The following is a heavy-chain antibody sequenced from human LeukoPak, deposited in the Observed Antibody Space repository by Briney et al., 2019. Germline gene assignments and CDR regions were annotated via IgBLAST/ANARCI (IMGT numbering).Heavy chain of an antibody. CDR1: GFTFSSYS. Sequence: GGSLRLSCAASGFTFSSYSMNWVRQAPGKGLEWVSYISSSSSTIYYADSVKGRFTISRDNAKNSLYLQMNSLRAEGTAVYYCARGGLLWFGEPPGYMDVWGKGTTVTVSS. D-gene: IGHD3-10*01. J-gene: IGHJ6*03. CDR2: ISSSSSTI. CDR3: ARGGLLWFGEPPGYMDV. V-gene: IGHV3-48*01.